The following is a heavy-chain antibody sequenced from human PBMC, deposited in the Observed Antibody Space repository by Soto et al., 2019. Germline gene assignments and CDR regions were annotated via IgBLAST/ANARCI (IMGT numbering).Heavy chain of an antibody. V-gene: IGHV3-30-3*01. CDR1: GFTFSSYS. CDR2: ISYDGSNK. CDR3: ARPGEDGGSYYYYGMDV. J-gene: IGHJ6*02. D-gene: IGHD3-16*01. Sequence: GGSLILSCAASGFTFSSYSMHWVRQAPGKGLEWVAVISYDGSNKYYADSVKGRFTISRDNSKNTLYLQMNSLRAEDTAVYYCARPGEDGGSYYYYGMDVWGQGTTVTVSS.